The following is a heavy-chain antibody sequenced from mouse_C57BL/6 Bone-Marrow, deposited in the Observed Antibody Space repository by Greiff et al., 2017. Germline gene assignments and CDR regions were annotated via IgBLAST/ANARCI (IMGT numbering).Heavy chain of an antibody. Sequence: EVQLQQSGPELVKPGASVKIPCKASGYTFTDYNMDWVKQSHGKSLEWIGDINPNNGGTIYNQKFKGKATLTVDKSSSPAYIELRSLPSEDTAVYYCARHYYYCTWYFDVWGTGTTVTVSS. D-gene: IGHD1-1*01. CDR1: GYTFTDYN. CDR2: INPNNGGT. J-gene: IGHJ1*03. V-gene: IGHV1-18*01. CDR3: ARHYYYCTWYFDV.